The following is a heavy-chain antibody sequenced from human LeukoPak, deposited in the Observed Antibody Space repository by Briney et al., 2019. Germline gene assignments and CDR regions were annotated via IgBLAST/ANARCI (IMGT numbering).Heavy chain of an antibody. V-gene: IGHV4-59*01. J-gene: IGHJ4*02. CDR3: TRVHYSGSGLSSYFDY. Sequence: SETLSLTCTVSGVSISSYYWSWIRQSPGKGLEWIGYIYYTGSTNYNPSLKSRVTISVDTSKNQFSLNLRTVTSADTAVYYCTRVHYSGSGLSSYFDYWGQGTLVTVSS. D-gene: IGHD3-10*01. CDR1: GVSISSYY. CDR2: IYYTGST.